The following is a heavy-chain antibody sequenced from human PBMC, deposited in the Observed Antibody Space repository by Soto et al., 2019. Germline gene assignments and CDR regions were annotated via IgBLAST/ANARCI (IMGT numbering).Heavy chain of an antibody. CDR1: VATSRRVI. Sequence: PVRSLRLSCPSSVATSRRVIMSWVRPATGKGLEWVAAISGSGGSKYNADSVKGRFTISRDNSKNTLSPQMSSLRREDTALDFWGEQLEVVITREFFQLLGHGSLVPLSS. CDR2: ISGSGGSK. CDR3: GEQLEVVITREFFQL. D-gene: IGHD3-22*01. J-gene: IGHJ1*01. V-gene: IGHV3-23*01.